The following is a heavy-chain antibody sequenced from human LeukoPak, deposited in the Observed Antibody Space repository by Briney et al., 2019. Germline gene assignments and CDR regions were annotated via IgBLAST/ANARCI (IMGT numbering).Heavy chain of an antibody. J-gene: IGHJ5*02. Sequence: SETLSLTCTVSGGSISSSSYYWGWIHQPPGKGLEWLGRIYYSGNTYYNQSLKSRVTVSVDTSKNQFSLKLSTVTAADTAMYYCARGCCSRTSSGWFDPWGQGTLVTVSS. V-gene: IGHV4-39*01. CDR2: IYYSGNT. CDR3: ARGCCSRTSSGWFDP. D-gene: IGHD2-2*01. CDR1: GGSISSSSYY.